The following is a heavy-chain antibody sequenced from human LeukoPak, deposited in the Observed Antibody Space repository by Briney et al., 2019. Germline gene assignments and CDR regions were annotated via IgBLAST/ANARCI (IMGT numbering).Heavy chain of an antibody. CDR1: GYTFTSYG. CDR3: ARTGGYFFWSGYLHSYMDV. V-gene: IGHV1-18*01. CDR2: ISAYNGNT. Sequence: ASVKVSCKASGYTFTSYGISWVRHAPGQGLEWMGWISAYNGNTNYAQKLQGRVTMTTDTSTSTAYMELRSLRSDDTAVYYCARTGGYFFWSGYLHSYMDVLGKGTTVTVSS. J-gene: IGHJ6*03. D-gene: IGHD3-3*01.